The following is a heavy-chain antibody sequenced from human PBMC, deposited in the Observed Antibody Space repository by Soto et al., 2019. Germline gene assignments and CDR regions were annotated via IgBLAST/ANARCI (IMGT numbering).Heavy chain of an antibody. CDR2: IIPIFGTA. Sequence: GASVKVSCKASGGTFSSYAISWVRQAPGQGLEWMGGIIPIFGTANYAQKFQGRVTITADKSTSTAYMELSSLRSEDTAVYYCARDANSWYYFDYWGQGTLVTVSS. CDR3: ARDANSWYYFDY. D-gene: IGHD6-13*01. CDR1: GGTFSSYA. V-gene: IGHV1-69*06. J-gene: IGHJ4*02.